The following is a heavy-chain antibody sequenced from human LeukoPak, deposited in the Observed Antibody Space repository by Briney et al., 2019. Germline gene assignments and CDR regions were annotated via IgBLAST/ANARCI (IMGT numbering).Heavy chain of an antibody. CDR3: ARGRFDP. V-gene: IGHV1-8*02. CDR1: GYIFTSYG. J-gene: IGHJ5*02. CDR2: MNPNSGNT. Sequence: ASVKVSCKASGYIFTSYGISWVRQAPGQGLEWMGWMNPNSGNTGYAQKFQGRVTMTRNTSISTAYMELSSLRSEDTAVYYCARGRFDPWGQGTLVTVSS.